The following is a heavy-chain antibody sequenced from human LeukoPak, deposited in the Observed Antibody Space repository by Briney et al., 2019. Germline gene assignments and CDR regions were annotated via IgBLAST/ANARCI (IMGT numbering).Heavy chain of an antibody. Sequence: SETLSLTCVVSGYSLSSAFWWGCIRPPPGKGLGGIGYIFYTGTTYYNPSLKSRVTMSVDTSKNHFTLQLSSVTAVDTAVYYCVRGGEVFHYYGMDVWGQGTTVTVSS. CDR3: VRGGEVFHYYGMDV. D-gene: IGHD2-21*01. CDR1: GYSLSSAFW. V-gene: IGHV4-28*01. J-gene: IGHJ6*02. CDR2: IFYTGTT.